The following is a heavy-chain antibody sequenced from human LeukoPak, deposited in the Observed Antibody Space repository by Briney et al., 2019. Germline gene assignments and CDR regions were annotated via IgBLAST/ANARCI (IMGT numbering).Heavy chain of an antibody. CDR1: AYTFTNYG. V-gene: IGHV1-18*01. CDR2: ISTYNGNT. D-gene: IGHD6-19*01. CDR3: ARDRSSGWYGREDY. J-gene: IGHJ4*02. Sequence: ASVKVSCKASAYTFTNYGISWVRQAPGQGLEWMGWISTYNGNTNYAQKFQGRVTMTTDTSTGTAYVELRSLRSDDTAVYYCARDRSSGWYGREDYWGQGTLVTVSS.